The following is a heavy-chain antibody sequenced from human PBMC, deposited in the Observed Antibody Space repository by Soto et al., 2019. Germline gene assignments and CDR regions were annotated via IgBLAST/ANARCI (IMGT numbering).Heavy chain of an antibody. V-gene: IGHV1-69*12. CDR3: ARWGPGRSGWYGGFDY. CDR2: IIPIFGTA. D-gene: IGHD6-19*01. CDR1: GGTFSSYA. Sequence: QVQLVQSGAEVKKPGSSVKVSCKASGGTFSSYAISWVRQAPGQGLEWMGGIIPIFGTANYAQKFQGRVTITADESTSTADMELSSLRSEDTAVYYCARWGPGRSGWYGGFDYWGQGTLVTVSS. J-gene: IGHJ4*02.